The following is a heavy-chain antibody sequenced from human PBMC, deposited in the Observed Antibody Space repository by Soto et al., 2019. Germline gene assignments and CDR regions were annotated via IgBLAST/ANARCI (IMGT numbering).Heavy chain of an antibody. CDR1: GGTFSSYA. J-gene: IGHJ5*02. D-gene: IGHD3-22*01. CDR3: ARARSLDYEDSSGYYAWFDP. V-gene: IGHV1-69*01. CDR2: IIPIFGTA. Sequence: QVQLVQSGAEVKKPGSSVKVSCKASGGTFSSYAISWVRQAPGQGLEWMGGIIPIFGTANYAQKFQGRVTMTADESTSTAYMELSSLRSEDTAVYSCARARSLDYEDSSGYYAWFDPWGQGTLVTVSS.